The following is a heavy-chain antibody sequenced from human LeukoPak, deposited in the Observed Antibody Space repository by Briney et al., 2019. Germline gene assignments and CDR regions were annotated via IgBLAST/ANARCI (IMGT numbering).Heavy chain of an antibody. Sequence: GGSLRLSCAASGFTFSSYAMSWVRQAPGKGLEWVSAISGSGGSTYYADSVKGRFTTSRDNSKNTLYLQMNSLRAEDTAVYYCAKDGTFTYYYGSGSYSDYWGQGTLVTVSS. D-gene: IGHD3-10*01. V-gene: IGHV3-23*01. CDR2: ISGSGGST. CDR1: GFTFSSYA. CDR3: AKDGTFTYYYGSGSYSDY. J-gene: IGHJ4*02.